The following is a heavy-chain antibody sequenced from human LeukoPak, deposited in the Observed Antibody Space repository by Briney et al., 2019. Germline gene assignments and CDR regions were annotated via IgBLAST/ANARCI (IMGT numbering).Heavy chain of an antibody. J-gene: IGHJ4*02. CDR2: ISYDSSNK. CDR1: GFTFSSYA. V-gene: IGHV3-30*03. CDR3: AAGYCTTTACSPLEH. Sequence: GRSLRLSCAASGFTFSSYAMHWVRQAPGKGLEWMAVISYDSSNKYYADSVRGRFTISRDNSKNTLYLQMNSLRAEDTAVYYCAAGYCTTTACSPLEHWGQGTLVTVS. D-gene: IGHD2-8*01.